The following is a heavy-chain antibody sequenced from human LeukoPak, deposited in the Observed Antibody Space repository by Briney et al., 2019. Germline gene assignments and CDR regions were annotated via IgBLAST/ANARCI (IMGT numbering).Heavy chain of an antibody. J-gene: IGHJ1*01. D-gene: IGHD3-22*01. CDR3: AKDREYYYDSSGYYPGGYFQH. V-gene: IGHV3-30*18. CDR1: GFTFSSYG. Sequence: GGSLRLSCAASGFTFSSYGMHWVRQAPGKGLEWVAVISYDGSNKHYADSVKGRFTISRDNSKNTLYLQMNSLRAEDTAVYYCAKDREYYYDSSGYYPGGYFQHWGQGTLVTVSS. CDR2: ISYDGSNK.